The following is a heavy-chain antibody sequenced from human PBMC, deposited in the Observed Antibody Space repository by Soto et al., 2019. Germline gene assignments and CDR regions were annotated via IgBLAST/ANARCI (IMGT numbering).Heavy chain of an antibody. J-gene: IGHJ5*02. CDR1: GFTFSNYE. CDR2: ISSSGNII. Sequence: EVQLVESGGGLAQPGGSLRLSCAASGFTFSNYEMNWVRQAPGKGLEWISYISSSGNIIYYADSVKGRFTISRDNAKNSLYLQMKSLRAEDTAVYYCARGVYDSNGYSNPWGQGTLVTVSS. V-gene: IGHV3-48*03. CDR3: ARGVYDSNGYSNP. D-gene: IGHD3-22*01.